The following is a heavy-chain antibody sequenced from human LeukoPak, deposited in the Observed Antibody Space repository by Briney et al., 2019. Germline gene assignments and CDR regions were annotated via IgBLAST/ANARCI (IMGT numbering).Heavy chain of an antibody. V-gene: IGHV4-61*01. J-gene: IGHJ4*02. Sequence: SETLSLTCTVSGGSIRSGNYYWSWIRQPPGKGLEWIGYIYYSGSTNYNPSLKSRVTISVDTSKNQFSLKLSSVTAADTAVYYCARYGSYFGWSDYWGQGTLVTVSS. D-gene: IGHD1-26*01. CDR2: IYYSGST. CDR1: GGSIRSGNYY. CDR3: ARYGSYFGWSDY.